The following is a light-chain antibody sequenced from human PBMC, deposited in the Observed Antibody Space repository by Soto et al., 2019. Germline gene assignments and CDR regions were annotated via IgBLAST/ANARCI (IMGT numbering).Light chain of an antibody. V-gene: IGKV3-20*01. Sequence: EIVLTQSPGTLSLSPGERATLSCRASQSVSNNYVAWYHQKPGRAPRLVISGASSRATGIPDRFSGSGSGTDFTLSLSGLEPEDFAVDYSQQYGTTPWTFVQGTKVEF. J-gene: IGKJ1*01. CDR3: QQYGTTPWT. CDR1: QSVSNNY. CDR2: GAS.